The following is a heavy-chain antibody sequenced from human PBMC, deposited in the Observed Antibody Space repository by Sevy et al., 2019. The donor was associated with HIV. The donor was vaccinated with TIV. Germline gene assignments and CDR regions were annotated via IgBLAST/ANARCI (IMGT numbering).Heavy chain of an antibody. D-gene: IGHD3-10*01. CDR3: TADAELFGSGNFLTHY. Sequence: GSLRLSCTTSGFIFGDYAMSWIRQAPGKGLEWLGFVRTKTYRATTEYAASVKGRFTISRDESKSIAYLQMNSLKTEDTAVYYCTADAELFGSGNFLTHYWGQGTLVTVSS. J-gene: IGHJ4*02. V-gene: IGHV3-49*03. CDR1: GFIFGDYA. CDR2: VRTKTYRATT.